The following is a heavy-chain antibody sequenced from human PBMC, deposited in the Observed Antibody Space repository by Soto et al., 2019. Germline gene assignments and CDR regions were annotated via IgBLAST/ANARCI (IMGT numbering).Heavy chain of an antibody. D-gene: IGHD1-7*01. CDR3: ARDQGGTTLYYHGMDV. CDR1: GFTFSSYA. J-gene: IGHJ6*02. V-gene: IGHV3-30-3*01. CDR2: ISYDGSNK. Sequence: QVQLVESGGGVVQPGRSLRLSCAASGFTFSSYAMHWVRQAPGQGLEWVALISYDGSNKYYADSVKGRFTISRDNSKNTLYLQMNSRRPEDTAVYHCARDQGGTTLYYHGMDVWGQGTTVTVSS.